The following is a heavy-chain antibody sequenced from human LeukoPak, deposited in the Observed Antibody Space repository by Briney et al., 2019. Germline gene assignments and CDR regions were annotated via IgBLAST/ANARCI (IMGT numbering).Heavy chain of an antibody. Sequence: SGPTLVKPTQTLTLTCTFSGFSLSTSGVGVGWIGQPPGKALEWLALIYWDDDKRYSPSLKSRLTITKDTSKNQVVLTMTNMDPVDTATYYCAHSLWFGDLLPYFDYWGQGTLVTVSS. V-gene: IGHV2-5*02. CDR1: GFSLSTSGVG. J-gene: IGHJ4*02. CDR2: IYWDDDK. D-gene: IGHD3-10*01. CDR3: AHSLWFGDLLPYFDY.